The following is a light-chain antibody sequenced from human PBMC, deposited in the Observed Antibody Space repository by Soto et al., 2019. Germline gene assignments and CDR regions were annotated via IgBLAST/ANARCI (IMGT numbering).Light chain of an antibody. CDR1: SSDVGGYNY. CDR2: DVT. Sequence: QSALTQPRSVSGSPGQSVTISCTGTSSDVGGYNYVSWYQQHPGKAPKLMIYDVTERPSGVPDRFSGSKSGNTASLTISGLQAEDEADYYCCSYAVIYTLVVCGGGTKLNVL. V-gene: IGLV2-11*01. J-gene: IGLJ2*01. CDR3: CSYAVIYTLVV.